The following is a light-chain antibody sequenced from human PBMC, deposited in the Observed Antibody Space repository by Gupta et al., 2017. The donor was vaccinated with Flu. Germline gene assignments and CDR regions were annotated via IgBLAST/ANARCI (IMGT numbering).Light chain of an antibody. J-gene: IGKJ1*01. CDR3: QQDNNYSRT. CDR2: GAS. V-gene: IGKV1-5*03. CDR1: QSIGIW. Sequence: DIQMTQSPSTLSASIGDTVTITCRASQSIGIWLAWYQQKPGNAPKLLISGASSLQSGVPSRFSGSGSGTEFTLTIINLQPDDFATYYCQQDNNYSRTFGQGTKVEIK.